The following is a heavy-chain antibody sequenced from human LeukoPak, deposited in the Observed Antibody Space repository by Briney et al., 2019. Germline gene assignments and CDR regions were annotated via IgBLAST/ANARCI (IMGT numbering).Heavy chain of an antibody. CDR1: GFTFSSAG. V-gene: IGHV3-30*18. J-gene: IGHJ4*02. Sequence: GGSLRLSCVAPGFTFSSAGMYGVCPALGKGLEWVAVISCAGGNKYSAASVKGRFTFSRDNSKTTLYLQMNSLRAEDTTVYYCAKDQSSRWDYFDYWGQRTLVTVSS. D-gene: IGHD6-19*01. CDR3: AKDQSSRWDYFDY. CDR2: ISCAGGNK.